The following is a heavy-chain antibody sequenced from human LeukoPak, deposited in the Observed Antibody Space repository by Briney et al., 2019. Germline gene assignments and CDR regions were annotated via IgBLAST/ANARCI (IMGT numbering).Heavy chain of an antibody. CDR2: IYYSGST. Sequence: PSETLSLTCTVPGGSISSYYWNWIRQPPGKGLEWIGYIYYSGSTNYNPSLKSRVTISVDTSKNQFSLKLSSVTAADTAVYYCARCGITFGGVKGFWFDPWGQGTLVTVSS. V-gene: IGHV4-59*01. CDR3: ARCGITFGGVKGFWFDP. CDR1: GGSISSYY. D-gene: IGHD3-16*01. J-gene: IGHJ5*02.